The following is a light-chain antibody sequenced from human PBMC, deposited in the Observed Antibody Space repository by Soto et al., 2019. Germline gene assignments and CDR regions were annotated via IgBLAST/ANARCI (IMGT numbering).Light chain of an antibody. CDR1: QSVLYSSNNKNY. J-gene: IGKJ1*01. Sequence: DIVMTQSPGSLAVSLGERATINCKSSQSVLYSSNNKNYLAWYQQKPGQPPKLLIDWASTRKSGVPDRFSGSGSGTDFTLTITSLQAEDVAVYYCQQYYNTPWTFGQGTKVEIK. CDR2: WAS. V-gene: IGKV4-1*01. CDR3: QQYYNTPWT.